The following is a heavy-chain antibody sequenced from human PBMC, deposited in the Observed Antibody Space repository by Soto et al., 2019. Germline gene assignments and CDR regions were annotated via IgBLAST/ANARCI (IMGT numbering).Heavy chain of an antibody. Sequence: RASVKVSCKASTNTFTNYGFNWVRQAPGQGLEWMGWISAYNGNTVYAQKLRGRVTMTTDTSTSTVYMEVRSLRSDDTAMYYCARDDNSSPSDYWGQGTLVTVSS. CDR1: TNTFTNYG. J-gene: IGHJ4*02. CDR3: ARDDNSSPSDY. CDR2: ISAYNGNT. D-gene: IGHD6-6*01. V-gene: IGHV1-18*04.